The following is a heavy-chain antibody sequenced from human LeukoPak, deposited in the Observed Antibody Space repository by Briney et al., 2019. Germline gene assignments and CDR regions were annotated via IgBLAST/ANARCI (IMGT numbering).Heavy chain of an antibody. V-gene: IGHV4-34*01. CDR2: INHSGST. CDR3: ARGRVSVTGYYFAMDV. J-gene: IGHJ6*02. D-gene: IGHD2-21*02. Sequence: SETLSLTCAVYGGSFSGYYWSWIRQPPGKGLEWIGEINHSGSTNYNPSLKSRVSISIDTSKNHLSLKLSSVTAADTAVYYCARGRVSVTGYYFAMDVWGQGTTVTVSS. CDR1: GGSFSGYY.